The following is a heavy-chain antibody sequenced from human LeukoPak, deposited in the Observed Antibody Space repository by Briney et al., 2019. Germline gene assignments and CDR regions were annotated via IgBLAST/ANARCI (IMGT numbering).Heavy chain of an antibody. CDR3: SRNGLVDFDY. CDR2: IRRRAYGGAA. Sequence: GGSLRLSCTTSGFAFDDFAMSWVRQPAGKGREWVGFIRRRAYGGAAEYAASVKGRFIISRDDSKGIAYLQMNSLKTEDTAVYYCSRNGLVDFDYWGQGSRVIVSP. CDR1: GFAFDDFA. J-gene: IGHJ4*02. V-gene: IGHV3-49*04.